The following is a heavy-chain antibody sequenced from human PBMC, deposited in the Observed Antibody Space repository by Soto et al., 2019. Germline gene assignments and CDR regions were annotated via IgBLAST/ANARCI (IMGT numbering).Heavy chain of an antibody. D-gene: IGHD3-22*01. Sequence: PGGSLRLSCTASGFTFGDYAMSWFRQAPGKGLEWVGFIRSKAYGGTTEYAASVKGRFTISRDDSKSIAYLQMNSLKTEDTAVYYCTSTTHITMIVVVPGAFDIWGQGTMVTVSS. CDR3: TSTTHITMIVVVPGAFDI. J-gene: IGHJ3*02. V-gene: IGHV3-49*03. CDR1: GFTFGDYA. CDR2: IRSKAYGGTT.